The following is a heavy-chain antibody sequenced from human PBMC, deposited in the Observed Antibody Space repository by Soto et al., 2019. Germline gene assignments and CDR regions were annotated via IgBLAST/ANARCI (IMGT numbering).Heavy chain of an antibody. CDR3: ARYEIGSFFYDY. V-gene: IGHV3-7*05. D-gene: IGHD1-26*01. Sequence: XXSLRLACAASGFTFSNHWMRWVLQAAGKGLEWVANTRQDGSDEHYADFAKGRFTISRDNARKSLYLQMNSMRDEDTAVYYCARYEIGSFFYDYWGQGTVVTVSS. CDR2: TRQDGSDE. J-gene: IGHJ4*02. CDR1: GFTFSNHW.